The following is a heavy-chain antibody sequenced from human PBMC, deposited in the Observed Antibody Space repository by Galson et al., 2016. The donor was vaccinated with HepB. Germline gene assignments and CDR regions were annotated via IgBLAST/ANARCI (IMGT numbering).Heavy chain of an antibody. J-gene: IGHJ5*02. CDR2: MWYEGSDK. CDR3: ATGGDRTIDH. CDR1: GFTFSNYA. V-gene: IGHV3-33*01. D-gene: IGHD1-14*01. Sequence: SLRLSCAASGFTFSNYAMHWVRQAPGKGLEWVAIMWYEGSDKNYADSVQGRFTISRDNSKNTLYLQMNSLRADDTAVYYCATGGDRTIDHWGQGTLVTVSS.